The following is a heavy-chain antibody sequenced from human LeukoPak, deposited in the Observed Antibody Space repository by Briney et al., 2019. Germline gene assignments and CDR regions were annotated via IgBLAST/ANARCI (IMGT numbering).Heavy chain of an antibody. CDR1: GFTFSSYA. CDR2: ISYDGSNK. J-gene: IGHJ4*02. D-gene: IGHD6-13*01. Sequence: PGGSLRLSCAASGFTFSSYAMHWVRQAPGKGLEWVAVISYDGSNKYYADSVKGRFTISRDNSKNTLYLQMNSLRAEDTAVYYCAKSVNIAAAGTSDDYWGQGTLVTVSS. V-gene: IGHV3-30-3*02. CDR3: AKSVNIAAAGTSDDY.